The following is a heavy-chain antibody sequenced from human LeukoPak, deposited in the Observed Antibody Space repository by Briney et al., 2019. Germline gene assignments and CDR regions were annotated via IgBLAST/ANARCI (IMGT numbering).Heavy chain of an antibody. CDR3: AKDTIVGATTHYYYYMDV. D-gene: IGHD1-26*01. V-gene: IGHV3-30*02. CDR1: GFTFSSYG. J-gene: IGHJ6*03. CDR2: IRYDGSNK. Sequence: GGSLRLSCAASGFTFSSYGMHWVRQAPGKGLEWVAFIRYDGSNKYYADSVKGRFTISRDNSKNTLYLQMNSLRAEDTAVYYCAKDTIVGATTHYYYYMDVWGKGTTVTVSS.